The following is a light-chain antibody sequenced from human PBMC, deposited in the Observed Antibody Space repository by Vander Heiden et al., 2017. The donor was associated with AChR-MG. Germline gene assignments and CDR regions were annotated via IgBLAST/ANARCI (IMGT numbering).Light chain of an antibody. CDR1: SGDIGSYNY. J-gene: IGLJ3*02. CDR2: DVT. V-gene: IGLV2-14*03. Sequence: QSALTQPASLSGSPGQSITISCPVTSGDIGSYNYVSWYQQRPGKAPKLMIYDVTKRPSGVSNRFSGSKSGNTASLTISGLQPEDEATYFCSSYTNSSTLVFGGGTKLTLL. CDR3: SSYTNSSTLV.